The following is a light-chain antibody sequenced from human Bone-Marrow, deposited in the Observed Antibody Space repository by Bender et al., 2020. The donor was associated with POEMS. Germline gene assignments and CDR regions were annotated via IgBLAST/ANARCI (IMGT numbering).Light chain of an antibody. CDR2: SDI. V-gene: IGLV1-44*01. Sequence: QSVLTQPPSASGTPGQRVTISCSGSNSNIVTNAVNWYQQFPGSAPKLLISSDIQRPSGVPDRFYALKSGTSAYRAISELQSEHEADYYCGAWDAGLSGGVYGRGTKLAVL. J-gene: IGLJ3*02. CDR1: NSNIVTNA. CDR3: GAWDAGLSGGV.